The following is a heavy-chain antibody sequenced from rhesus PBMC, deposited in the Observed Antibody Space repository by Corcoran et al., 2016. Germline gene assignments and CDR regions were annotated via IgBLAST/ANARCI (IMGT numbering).Heavy chain of an antibody. CDR2: IIPLVGIT. CDR3: ARGGEYYYDSGYYLYYGLDS. Sequence: QVPLVQSGAEVKKPGASVKVSCEASGFPLRTFAIRWVQRSPGQGLEWMGVIIPLVGITNNAENFQGRVTITADTSTSTAYMELSSLRSEDTAVYYCARGGEYYYDSGYYLYYGLDSWGQGVVVTVS. D-gene: IGHD3-28*01. V-gene: IGHV1-198*02. CDR1: GFPLRTFA. J-gene: IGHJ6*01.